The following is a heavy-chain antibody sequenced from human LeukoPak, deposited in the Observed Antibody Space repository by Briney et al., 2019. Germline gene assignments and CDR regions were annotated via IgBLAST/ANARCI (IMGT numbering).Heavy chain of an antibody. V-gene: IGHV3-21*01. CDR1: GFTFRIYS. Sequence: GGSLRLSCAASGFTFRIYSLNWVRQAPGKGLEWVSSISSSSRYIYYADLVKGRFTISRDNAKNSLYLQMNSLRAEDTAVYYCARSEIQDVDAFDAWGQGTMVTVSS. J-gene: IGHJ3*01. CDR3: ARSEIQDVDAFDA. CDR2: ISSSSRYI. D-gene: IGHD5-24*01.